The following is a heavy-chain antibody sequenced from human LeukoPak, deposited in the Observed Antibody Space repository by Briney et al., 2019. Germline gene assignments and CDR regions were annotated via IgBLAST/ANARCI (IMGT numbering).Heavy chain of an antibody. CDR3: ASILAWGQHYYYYGMDV. Sequence: PSETLSLTCAVYGGSFSGYYWSWIRQPPGKGLEWIGEINHSGSTNYNPSLKSRVTISVDTSKNQFSLKLSSVTAADTAVYYCASILAWGQHYYYYGMDVWGQGTTVTVS. J-gene: IGHJ6*02. CDR2: INHSGST. D-gene: IGHD3-16*01. V-gene: IGHV4-34*01. CDR1: GGSFSGYY.